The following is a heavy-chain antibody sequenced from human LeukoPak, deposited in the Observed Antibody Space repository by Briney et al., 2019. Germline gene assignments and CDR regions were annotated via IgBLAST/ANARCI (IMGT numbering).Heavy chain of an antibody. CDR3: TKADGST. Sequence: GGSLRLSCAASGVTFSKYWMDWVRQAPGKGLVWVSRIKSDGSVTTYADFVKGRFTISRDNAKNTLYLQMNSLRADDTAVYYCTKADGSTWGQGALVTVS. CDR1: GVTFSKYW. CDR2: IKSDGSVT. V-gene: IGHV3-74*01. D-gene: IGHD6-13*01. J-gene: IGHJ5*02.